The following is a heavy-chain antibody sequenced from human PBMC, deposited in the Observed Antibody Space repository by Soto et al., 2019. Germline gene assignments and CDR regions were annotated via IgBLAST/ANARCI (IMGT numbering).Heavy chain of an antibody. CDR3: ARRRRTVTTAGGYFDY. Sequence: SETLSLTCTVSGGSISSSTYYWGWIRQPPGKGLEWIGSIYYSGSTYYNPSLKSRVTISVDTSKNQFSLKLSSVTAADTAVYYCARRRRTVTTAGGYFDYWGQGTQVTVSS. D-gene: IGHD4-17*01. CDR1: GGSISSSTYY. CDR2: IYYSGST. V-gene: IGHV4-39*01. J-gene: IGHJ4*02.